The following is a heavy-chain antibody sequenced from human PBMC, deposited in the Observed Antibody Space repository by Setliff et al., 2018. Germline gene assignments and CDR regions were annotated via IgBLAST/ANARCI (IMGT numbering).Heavy chain of an antibody. Sequence: AGESLKISCKGSGYSFTSYWIGWVRQMPGKGLEWMGIIYPGDSDTRYSPSFQGQVSISADKSISTAYLQWSSLKASDTAMYYCARALLPIQIVGTFDIWGQGTMVTVSS. CDR3: ARALLPIQIVGTFDI. V-gene: IGHV5-51*01. CDR1: GYSFTSYW. D-gene: IGHD2-15*01. CDR2: IYPGDSDT. J-gene: IGHJ3*02.